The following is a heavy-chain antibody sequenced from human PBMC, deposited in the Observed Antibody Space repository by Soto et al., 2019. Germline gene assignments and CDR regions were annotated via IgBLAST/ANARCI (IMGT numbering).Heavy chain of an antibody. D-gene: IGHD3-22*01. J-gene: IGHJ4*02. CDR3: ARGSPEGSPSYYDSSGYYGY. Sequence: TSETLSLTCTVSGGSISSSSYYWGWIRQPPGKGLEWIGSIYYSGSTYYNPSLKSRVTISVDTSKNQFSLKLSSVTAADTAVYYCARGSPEGSPSYYDSSGYYGYWGQGTLVTVSS. CDR2: IYYSGST. CDR1: GGSISSSSYY. V-gene: IGHV4-39*07.